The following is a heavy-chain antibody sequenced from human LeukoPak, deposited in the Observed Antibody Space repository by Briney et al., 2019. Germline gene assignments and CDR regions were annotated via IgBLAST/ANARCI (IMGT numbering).Heavy chain of an antibody. CDR2: NYPGDSDT. V-gene: IGHV5-51*01. D-gene: IGHD3-16*01. CDR3: AIFDFLFGEIDNWFDP. J-gene: IGHJ5*02. CDR1: GYNFTIYW. Sequence: GESLQISCKGSGYNFTIYWIGWGRQLPGKGLEWMGINYPGDSDTRDSPSFQGEVTISVDKSISTAYLQWTTLKVSDTAIYYCAIFDFLFGEIDNWFDPWGQGTQVTVSS.